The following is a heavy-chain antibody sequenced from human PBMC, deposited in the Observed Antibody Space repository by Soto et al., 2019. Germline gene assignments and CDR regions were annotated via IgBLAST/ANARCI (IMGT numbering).Heavy chain of an antibody. CDR3: AKDRTNPHPWFDP. Sequence: QVQLVESGGGVVQPGRSLRLSCAASGFTFSSYGMHWVRQAPGKGLEWVAVISYDGSNKYYADYVKGGFTISRDNSKNTLYLQMNSLRAEDTAVYYCAKDRTNPHPWFDPWGQGTLVTVSS. V-gene: IGHV3-30*18. CDR1: GFTFSSYG. J-gene: IGHJ5*02. CDR2: ISYDGSNK.